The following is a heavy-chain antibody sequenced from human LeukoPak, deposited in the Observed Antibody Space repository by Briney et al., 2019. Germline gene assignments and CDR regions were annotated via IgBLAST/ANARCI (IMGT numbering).Heavy chain of an antibody. CDR1: GYNFSGYY. D-gene: IGHD2-15*01. J-gene: IGHJ4*02. CDR3: ARERAVQGYCSGGRCYINDY. V-gene: IGHV1-2*06. CDR2: INPNSGGT. Sequence: ASVKVSCKASGYNFSGYYMHWVRQAPGQGLEWMGRINPNSGGTNYAQKFQSRVTMTRDTSISTAYMELTRLTSDDTAVYYCARERAVQGYCSGGRCYINDYWGQGTLVTVSS.